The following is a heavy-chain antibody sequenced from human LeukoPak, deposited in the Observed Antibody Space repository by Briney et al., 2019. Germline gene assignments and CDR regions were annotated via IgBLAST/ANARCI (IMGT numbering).Heavy chain of an antibody. CDR1: GFTFTSYW. CDR3: ARDLPFYSYDSYIDY. V-gene: IGHV3-7*03. CDR2: IKQDGSEK. D-gene: IGHD5-18*01. Sequence: PGGSLRLSCAASGFTFTSYWMSWVRQAPGKGLEWVANIKQDGSEKYYVDSVKGRFVISRDNAKNSLYLQMNSLRAEDTAVYYCARDLPFYSYDSYIDYWGQGTLVTVSS. J-gene: IGHJ4*02.